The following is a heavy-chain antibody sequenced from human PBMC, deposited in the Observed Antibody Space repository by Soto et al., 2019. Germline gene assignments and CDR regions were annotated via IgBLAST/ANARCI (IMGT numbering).Heavy chain of an antibody. J-gene: IGHJ4*01. CDR1: GGSFSGYY. Sequence: SETLSLTCAVYGGSFSGYYWSWIRQPPGKGLEWIGEINHSGSTNYNPSLKSRVTISVDTSKNQFSLKLSSVTAADTAVYYCARGGRYYGSGSYYFDYWGHGTRVTVSS. CDR3: ARGGRYYGSGSYYFDY. CDR2: INHSGST. D-gene: IGHD3-10*01. V-gene: IGHV4-34*01.